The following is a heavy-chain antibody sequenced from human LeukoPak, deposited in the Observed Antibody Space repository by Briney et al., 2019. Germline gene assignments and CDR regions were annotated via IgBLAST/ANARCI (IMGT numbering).Heavy chain of an antibody. D-gene: IGHD3-9*01. CDR1: GFSLSSFG. J-gene: IGHJ4*02. CDR3: ARDRDFNFDY. Sequence: PGRSLRLSCAASGFSLSSFGMHWVRQAPGKGLDWVAVISHDGAFHIYADSVKGRFTISRDISKNTLYLEMNSLRAEDTALFYCARDRDFNFDYWGQGTLVTVSS. V-gene: IGHV3-33*01. CDR2: ISHDGAFH.